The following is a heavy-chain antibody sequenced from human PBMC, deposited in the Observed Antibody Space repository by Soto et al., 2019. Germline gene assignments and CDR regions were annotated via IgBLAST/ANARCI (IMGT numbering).Heavy chain of an antibody. CDR1: GYTFTSYY. Sequence: QVQLVQSGAEVKKFGASVKVSCKASGYTFTSYYMHWVRQAPGQGLEWRGIINPSGGSTSYAQKFQGRVTMTRDTSTSTVYMELSSLRSEDTAVYYCARDRLRIAAAGTGWFDPWGQGTLVTVSS. J-gene: IGHJ5*02. D-gene: IGHD6-13*01. V-gene: IGHV1-46*01. CDR3: ARDRLRIAAAGTGWFDP. CDR2: INPSGGST.